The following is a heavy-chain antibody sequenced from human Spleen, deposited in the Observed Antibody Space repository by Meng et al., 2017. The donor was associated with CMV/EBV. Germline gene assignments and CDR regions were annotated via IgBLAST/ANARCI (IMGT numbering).Heavy chain of an antibody. V-gene: IGHV1-2*02. CDR1: YTFTGYY. D-gene: IGHD2-2*01. CDR2: INPNSGGT. J-gene: IGHJ4*02. Sequence: YTFTGYYLRWVRQAPGQGLEWMGCINPNSGGTDYVQRFQGRVTMTRDTSISTAYMELSRLRSDDTAVYYCARVHSLFCSSTNCYLDYWGQGTLVTISS. CDR3: ARVHSLFCSSTNCYLDY.